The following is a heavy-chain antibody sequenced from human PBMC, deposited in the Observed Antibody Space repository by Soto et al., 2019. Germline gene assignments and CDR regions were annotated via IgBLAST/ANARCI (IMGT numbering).Heavy chain of an antibody. D-gene: IGHD3-10*01. V-gene: IGHV3-53*01. J-gene: IGHJ4*02. Sequence: EVQLVESGGGLIQPGGSLKLSCAASGFTVGNNYMSWVRQAPGKGLEWVPLIYSTGTTKYADSVKGRFTVSRDNAKNTLYLQMNSLRAEDTVVYYCAKDGRGSGSHYNSFGYWGQGTLVTVSS. CDR1: GFTVGNNY. CDR3: AKDGRGSGSHYNSFGY. CDR2: IYSTGTT.